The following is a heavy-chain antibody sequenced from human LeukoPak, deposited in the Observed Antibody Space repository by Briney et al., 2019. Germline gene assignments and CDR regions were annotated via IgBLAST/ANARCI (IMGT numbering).Heavy chain of an antibody. CDR3: AKKEAFCSGGSCYSNGMDV. CDR1: GFTFSSYA. Sequence: GSLRLSCAASGFTFSSYAMSWVRQAPGKGLERVSAISGSGGSTYYADSVKGRFTISRDNSKNTLYLQMNSLRAEDTAVYYCAKKEAFCSGGSCYSNGMDVWGQGTTVTVSS. D-gene: IGHD2-15*01. CDR2: ISGSGGST. J-gene: IGHJ6*02. V-gene: IGHV3-23*01.